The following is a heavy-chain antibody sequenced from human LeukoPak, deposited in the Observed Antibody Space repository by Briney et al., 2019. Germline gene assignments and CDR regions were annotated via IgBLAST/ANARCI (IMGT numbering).Heavy chain of an antibody. J-gene: IGHJ3*02. CDR1: GGSISSSTYY. CDR3: ARLDTAMDAFDI. Sequence: PSETLSLTCAVSGGSISSSTYYWSWIRQPPGKGLEWIGYIYYSGSTNYNPSLKSRVTISVDTSKNQFSLKLSSVTAADTAVYYCARLDTAMDAFDIWGQGTMVTVSS. D-gene: IGHD5-18*01. V-gene: IGHV4-61*01. CDR2: IYYSGST.